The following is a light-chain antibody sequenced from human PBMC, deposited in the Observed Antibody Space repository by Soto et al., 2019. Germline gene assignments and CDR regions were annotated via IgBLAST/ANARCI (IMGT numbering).Light chain of an antibody. J-gene: IGKJ1*01. CDR1: QSVSSSY. CDR2: GAS. V-gene: IGKV3-20*01. CDR3: QQYGSSLMWT. Sequence: VLTQSPSTLSLSPGERATLSCRASQSVSSSYLAWYQQKPGQAPSLLIYGASIRATGIPDRFSGSGSGTDFTLTISRLEPEDFAVYYCQQYGSSLMWTFGQGTKVDIK.